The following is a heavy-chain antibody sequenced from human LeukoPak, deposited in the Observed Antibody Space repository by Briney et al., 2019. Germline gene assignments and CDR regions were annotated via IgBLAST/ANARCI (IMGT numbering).Heavy chain of an antibody. D-gene: IGHD6-6*01. CDR3: VRDHSTSSLDS. Sequence: SGTLSLTCAVSGGSISSGHWWSWVSQPPGKGLEWIAEFYHSGITNYNPSLRSRLTISVDKSKNQFSLRLTSVTAADTAVYYCVRDHSTSSLDSWGQGTLVTVSS. V-gene: IGHV4-4*02. J-gene: IGHJ5*01. CDR1: GGSISSGHW. CDR2: FYHSGIT.